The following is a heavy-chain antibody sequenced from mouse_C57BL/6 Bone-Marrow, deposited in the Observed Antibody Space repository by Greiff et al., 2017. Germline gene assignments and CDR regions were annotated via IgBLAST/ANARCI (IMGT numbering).Heavy chain of an antibody. CDR3: ARCSNYFDY. V-gene: IGHV7-3*01. CDR2: IRNKANGYTT. Sequence: EVQLVESGGGLVQPGGSLSLSCAASGFTFTDYYMSWVRQPPGKALEWLGFIRNKANGYTTEYSASVKGRFTISRDNSQSILYLQMNALGAEDSATYYCARCSNYFDYWGQGTTLTVSS. J-gene: IGHJ2*01. CDR1: GFTFTDYY.